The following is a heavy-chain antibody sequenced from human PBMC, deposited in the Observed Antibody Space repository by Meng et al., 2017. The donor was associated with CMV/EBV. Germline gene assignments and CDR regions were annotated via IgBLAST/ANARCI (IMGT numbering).Heavy chain of an antibody. V-gene: IGHV4-34*01. J-gene: IGHJ6*02. CDR3: ARLERLLVHPYYYYGMDV. Sequence: SETLSLTCAVYGGSFSGYYWSWIRQPPGKGLEWIGEINHSGSTNYNPSLKSRVTISVDTSKNQFSLKLSSVTAADTAVYYCARLERLLVHPYYYYGMDVWGQGTTVTVSS. D-gene: IGHD6-6*01. CDR2: INHSGST. CDR1: GGSFSGYY.